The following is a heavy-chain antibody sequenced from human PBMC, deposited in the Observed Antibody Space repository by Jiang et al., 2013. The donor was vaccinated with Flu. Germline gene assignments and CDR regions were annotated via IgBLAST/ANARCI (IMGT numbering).Heavy chain of an antibody. D-gene: IGHD3-10*01. CDR3: ARLYRLMVRGVIIPDYGMDV. V-gene: IGHV1-46*01. CDR1: GYTFTGYY. Sequence: GAEVKKPGASVKVSCKASGYTFTGYYMHWVRQAPGQGLEWMGIINPSGGSTSYAQKFQGRVTMTRDTSTSTVYMELSSLRSEDTAVYYCARLYRLMVRGVIIPDYGMDVWGQGTTVTVSS. CDR2: INPSGGST. J-gene: IGHJ6*02.